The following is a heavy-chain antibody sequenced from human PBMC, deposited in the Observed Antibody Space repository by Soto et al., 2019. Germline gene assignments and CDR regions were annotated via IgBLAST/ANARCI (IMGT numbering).Heavy chain of an antibody. CDR3: ARGHYDVLTGYYVRYFDY. D-gene: IGHD3-9*01. V-gene: IGHV4-30-4*01. CDR2: IAHSGTA. Sequence: QVQLQESGPGLVKPSQTLSLRCSVSGGSVRSDDYFWSWIRQPPGKALEWMGYIAHSGTAYYNPSLKRRLAMSIDTCKKHFSLSLRSLTAAATATYYCARGHYDVLTGYYVRYFDYWGRGTRVTVSS. CDR1: GGSVRSDDYF. J-gene: IGHJ4*02.